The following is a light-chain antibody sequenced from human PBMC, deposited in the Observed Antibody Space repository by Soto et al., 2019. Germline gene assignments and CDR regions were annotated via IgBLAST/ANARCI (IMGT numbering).Light chain of an antibody. Sequence: DIVMTQSPSTLSVSPGDRATISCRASQSVSSNLAWYQQKPGQAPRLLIYGASTRATGIPARFSGSGSGTEFTLTISSLQSEDFAVYYCQHYYNWPRTFGQGTKVEIK. CDR2: GAS. CDR3: QHYYNWPRT. CDR1: QSVSSN. V-gene: IGKV3-15*01. J-gene: IGKJ1*01.